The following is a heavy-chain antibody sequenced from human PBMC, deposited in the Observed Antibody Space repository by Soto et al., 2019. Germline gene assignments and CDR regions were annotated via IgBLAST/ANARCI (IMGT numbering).Heavy chain of an antibody. V-gene: IGHV3-74*01. J-gene: IGHJ4*02. D-gene: IGHD3-22*01. CDR3: TQGGPSSGYSLKF. Sequence: EVQLVESGGGSVQPGGSLRLSCAASGFAFSAYWMQWVRQTPGKGLMWVSHVNSDGSITTYADSVKGRFTISRDNAKKTLYLQMSSLRADDTAVYYCTQGGPSSGYSLKFWGQGTLVTVSS. CDR1: GFAFSAYW. CDR2: VNSDGSIT.